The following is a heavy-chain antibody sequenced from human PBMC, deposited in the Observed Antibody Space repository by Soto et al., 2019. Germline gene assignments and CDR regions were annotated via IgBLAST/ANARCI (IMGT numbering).Heavy chain of an antibody. CDR2: ISAYNGNT. V-gene: IGHV1-18*04. CDR1: GYTFTSYG. J-gene: IGHJ6*02. D-gene: IGHD2-2*01. CDR3: ARDQRYCSSTSCPYYYYYGMDV. Sequence: GASVKVSCKAAGYTFTSYGISGVRQAPGQGLEWMGWISAYNGNTNYAQKLQGRVTMTTDTSTSTAYMELRSLRSDDTAVYYCARDQRYCSSTSCPYYYYYGMDVWGQGTTVTVSS.